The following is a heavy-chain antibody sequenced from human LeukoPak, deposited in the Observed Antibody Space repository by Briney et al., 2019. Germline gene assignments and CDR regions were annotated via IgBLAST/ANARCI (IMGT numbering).Heavy chain of an antibody. J-gene: IGHJ4*02. CDR3: AKDQRTTNWLSYFDY. Sequence: PGGSLRLSCAASGFTFSSYAMSWVRQAPGKGLEWVSAISGSGGSTYYADSVKGRFTISRDNSKNTLYLQMNSLRAEDTAVYYCAKDQRTTNWLSYFDYWGQGTLSPSPQ. V-gene: IGHV3-23*01. D-gene: IGHD2-8*01. CDR2: ISGSGGST. CDR1: GFTFSSYA.